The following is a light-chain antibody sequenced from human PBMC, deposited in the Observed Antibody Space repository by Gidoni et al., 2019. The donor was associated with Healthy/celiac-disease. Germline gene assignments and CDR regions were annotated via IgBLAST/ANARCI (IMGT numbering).Light chain of an antibody. J-gene: IGLJ2*01. CDR1: SSDVGGYNY. CDR2: DVS. CDR3: SSYTSSSTLVV. V-gene: IGLV2-14*03. Sequence: QSALTQPASVSGSPGPAITISCTGTSSDVGGYNYVSWYQPHPGNAPKLMIYDVSNRPSGVSNRFSGSKSGNTASLTISGLQAEDEADYYCSSYTSSSTLVVFGGGTKLTVL.